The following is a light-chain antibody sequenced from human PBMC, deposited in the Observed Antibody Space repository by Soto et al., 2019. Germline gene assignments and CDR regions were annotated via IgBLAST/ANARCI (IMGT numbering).Light chain of an antibody. J-gene: IGLJ1*01. CDR3: FSFTSTNNHV. Sequence: QSALTQPASVSGSPGQSVTISCTGTSSDFGSYKFVSWYQHHPGKVPKVIIYETSKRPSGVSDRFSGSKSGNTASLTISGLQAEDEADYYCFSFTSTNNHVLGSGTKVT. V-gene: IGLV2-23*01. CDR1: SSDFGSYKF. CDR2: ETS.